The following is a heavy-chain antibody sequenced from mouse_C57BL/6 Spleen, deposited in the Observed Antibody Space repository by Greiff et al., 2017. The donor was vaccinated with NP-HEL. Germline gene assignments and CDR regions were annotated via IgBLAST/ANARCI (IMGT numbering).Heavy chain of an antibody. CDR3: ASRDY. CDR1: GYTFTSYW. CDR2: IDPSDSYT. J-gene: IGHJ3*01. D-gene: IGHD3-3*01. Sequence: QVQLQQPGAELVKPGASVKLSCKASGYTFTSYWMQWVNQRPGQGLEWIGEIDPSDSYTNYNQKFKGKATLTVDTSSSTAYMQLSSLTSEDSAVYYCASRDYWGQGTLVTVSA. V-gene: IGHV1-50*01.